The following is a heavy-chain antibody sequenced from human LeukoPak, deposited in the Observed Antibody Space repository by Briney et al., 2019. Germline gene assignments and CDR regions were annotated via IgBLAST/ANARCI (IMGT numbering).Heavy chain of an antibody. CDR2: ISYDGSNK. Sequence: GRSLRLSCAASGFXFSNYAIHWVRQAPGKGLEWVTVISYDGSNKYYADSVRGRFTLSRDNSKNTLYLQMNSLRTEDTAVYYCARVSNWYSPFDSWGQGTLVTVSS. J-gene: IGHJ4*02. D-gene: IGHD6-13*01. V-gene: IGHV3-30-3*01. CDR3: ARVSNWYSPFDS. CDR1: GFXFSNYA.